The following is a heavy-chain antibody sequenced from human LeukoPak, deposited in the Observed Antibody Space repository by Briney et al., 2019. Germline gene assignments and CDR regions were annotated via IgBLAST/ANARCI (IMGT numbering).Heavy chain of an antibody. D-gene: IGHD4-17*01. CDR1: GFTFSSYW. CDR3: AKAHPDYGDFGMNDY. CDR2: INSDGSST. V-gene: IGHV3-74*01. J-gene: IGHJ4*02. Sequence: PGGSLRLSCAASGFTFSSYWMHWVRQAPGKGLVWVSRINSDGSSTSYADSVKGRFTISRDNSKNTLYLQMNSLRAEDTAVYYCAKAHPDYGDFGMNDYWGQGTLVTVSS.